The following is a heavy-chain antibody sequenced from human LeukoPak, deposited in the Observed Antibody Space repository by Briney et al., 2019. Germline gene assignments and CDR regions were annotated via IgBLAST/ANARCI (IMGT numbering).Heavy chain of an antibody. CDR3: ARAMIVPIWFDY. D-gene: IGHD3-22*01. CDR2: IYHSGST. CDR1: GGSISSGDYY. J-gene: IGHJ4*02. Sequence: SSETLSLTCTVSGGSISSGDYYWSWIRQPPGKGLEWIGYIYHSGSTYYNPSLKSRVTISVDTSKNQFSLKLSSVTAADTAVYYCARAMIVPIWFDYWGQGTLVTVSS. V-gene: IGHV4-30-4*01.